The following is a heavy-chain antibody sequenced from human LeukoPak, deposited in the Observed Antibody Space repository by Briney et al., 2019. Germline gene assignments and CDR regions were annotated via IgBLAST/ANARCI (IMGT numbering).Heavy chain of an antibody. J-gene: IGHJ4*02. D-gene: IGHD6-19*01. V-gene: IGHV4-59*01. CDR3: ARAKKGVAGFFDY. CDR2: IFYSGST. Sequence: PSETLSLTCTVSDDSISNYYWSWIRQPPGKGLEWVGYIFYSGSTNYNLSLTGRLTISLGTSKRQLSLKLTSVTAADTAVYYCARAKKGVAGFFDYWGQGTLVTVSS. CDR1: DDSISNYY.